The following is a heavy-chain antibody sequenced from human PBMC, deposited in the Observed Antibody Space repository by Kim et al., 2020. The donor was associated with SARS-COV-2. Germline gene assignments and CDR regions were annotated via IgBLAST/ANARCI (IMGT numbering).Heavy chain of an antibody. J-gene: IGHJ4*02. Sequence: SETLSLTCTVSGGSISGFYWSWIRQPPGEGLEWIGYIFYKWRTNYNPSLKSRANIALDTPKNQFSLQLSSVTAADTAVYYYARNRWFGESHYFYYCGQG. CDR1: GGSISGFY. CDR3: ARNRWFGESHYFYY. D-gene: IGHD3-10*01. CDR2: IFYKWRT. V-gene: IGHV4-59*01.